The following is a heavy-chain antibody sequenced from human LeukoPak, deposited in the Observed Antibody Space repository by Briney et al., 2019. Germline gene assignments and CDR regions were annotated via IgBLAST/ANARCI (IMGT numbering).Heavy chain of an antibody. CDR2: IKSGGGT. D-gene: IGHD3-22*01. CDR3: ARGSWDYYDSSGYYSDY. CDR1: GFTFNTYV. Sequence: SGGSLRLSCAASGFTFNTYVMSWVRQTPGKGLQWVSSIKSGGGTDYADSVKGRFTISRDNSKNTLYLQMNSLRAEDTAVYYCARGSWDYYDSSGYYSDYWGQGTLVTVSS. V-gene: IGHV3-23*01. J-gene: IGHJ4*02.